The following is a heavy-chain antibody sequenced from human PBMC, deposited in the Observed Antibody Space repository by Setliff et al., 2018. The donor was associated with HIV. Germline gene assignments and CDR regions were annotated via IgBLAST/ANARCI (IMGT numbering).Heavy chain of an antibody. Sequence: PSETLSLTCTVSGGSISSGNYYLSWIRQPAGKGLEWIGYISYSGSTIYNPSLKSRVTLSVKTSKNQFSLKLNSVTAADTAVYYCARDSNAPYFQHWGQGTLVTVSS. CDR3: ARDSNAPYFQH. CDR2: ISYSGST. D-gene: IGHD1-1*01. V-gene: IGHV4-61*10. CDR1: GGSISSGNYY. J-gene: IGHJ1*01.